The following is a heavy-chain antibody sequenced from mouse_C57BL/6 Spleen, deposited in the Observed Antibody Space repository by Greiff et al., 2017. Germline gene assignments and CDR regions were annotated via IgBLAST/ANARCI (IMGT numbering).Heavy chain of an antibody. Sequence: QVQLKQPGAELVRPGSSVKLSCKASGYTFTSYWMDWVKQRPGQGLEWIGNIYPSDSETHYNQKFKDKATLTVDKSSSTAYMQLSSLTSEDSAVYYCARHYGNHWYFDVWGTGTTVTVSS. D-gene: IGHD2-1*01. J-gene: IGHJ1*03. CDR3: ARHYGNHWYFDV. CDR1: GYTFTSYW. CDR2: IYPSDSET. V-gene: IGHV1-61*01.